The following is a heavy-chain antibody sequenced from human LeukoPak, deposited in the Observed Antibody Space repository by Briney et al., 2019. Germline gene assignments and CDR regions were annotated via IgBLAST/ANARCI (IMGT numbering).Heavy chain of an antibody. CDR1: GGTFSSYA. J-gene: IGHJ4*02. V-gene: IGHV1-69*13. D-gene: IGHD4-17*01. Sequence: SVKVSCKASGGTFSSYAISWVRQAPGQGLEWMGGIIPIFGTANYAQKFQGRVTFTADESTSTAYMELSSLRSEDTAVYYCASPNDYGDYYPPDYWGQGTLVTVSS. CDR2: IIPIFGTA. CDR3: ASPNDYGDYYPPDY.